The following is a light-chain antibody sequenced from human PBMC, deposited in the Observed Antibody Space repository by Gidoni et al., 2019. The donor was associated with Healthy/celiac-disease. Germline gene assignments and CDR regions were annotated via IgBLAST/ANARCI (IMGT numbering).Light chain of an antibody. CDR2: DAS. CDR3: QQRSNWPPRRAVT. Sequence: EIVLTQSPATLSLSPGERATLSCRASQSVSSYLAWYQQKPGQAPRLLIYDASNRATGIPARFSGSGSGTDFTLTISSLEPEDFAVYYCQQRSNWPPRRAVTFXXXTRLEIK. J-gene: IGKJ5*01. CDR1: QSVSSY. V-gene: IGKV3-11*01.